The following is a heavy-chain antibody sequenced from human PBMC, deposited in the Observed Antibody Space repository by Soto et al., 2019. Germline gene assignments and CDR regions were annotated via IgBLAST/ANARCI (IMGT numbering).Heavy chain of an antibody. CDR1: GFSLTTSGVG. D-gene: IGHD2-2*01. Sequence: QITLKESGPTLVKPTQTLTLTCTFSGFSLTTSGVGVGWIRQPPGKALEWLALIYWDDDKRYSPSLKSRLTITKATSKNEVVLTMTNMDPVDTATYYCGHIRDCFSTTCPFDYWGQGTLVTVSS. V-gene: IGHV2-5*02. CDR3: GHIRDCFSTTCPFDY. J-gene: IGHJ4*02. CDR2: IYWDDDK.